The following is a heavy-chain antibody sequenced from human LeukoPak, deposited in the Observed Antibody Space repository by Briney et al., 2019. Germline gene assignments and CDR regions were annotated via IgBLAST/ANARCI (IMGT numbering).Heavy chain of an antibody. J-gene: IGHJ4*02. Sequence: GGSLRLSCAASGFTFSNYSMNWVRQAPGKGLEWVSSISSSSSYIYYADSVKGRFTISRDNAKNSLYLQMNSLRAEDTAVYYCARSYSSSWYYDYWGQGTLVTVPS. CDR1: GFTFSNYS. D-gene: IGHD6-13*01. V-gene: IGHV3-21*01. CDR3: ARSYSSSWYYDY. CDR2: ISSSSSYI.